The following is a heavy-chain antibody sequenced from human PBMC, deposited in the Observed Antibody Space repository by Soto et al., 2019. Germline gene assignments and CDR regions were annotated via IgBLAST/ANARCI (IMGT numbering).Heavy chain of an antibody. V-gene: IGHV3-7*05. CDR1: GFTFRSYW. Sequence: GGSLRLSCAGSGFTFRSYWMSWVSQAPGKGLEWVASIKQDGNEKNYVDSVKGRFTISRDNSKDSLYLQMNSLRAEDTAVYYCARDRVAVASYWFDPWGQGTLF. D-gene: IGHD6-19*01. CDR2: IKQDGNEK. CDR3: ARDRVAVASYWFDP. J-gene: IGHJ5*02.